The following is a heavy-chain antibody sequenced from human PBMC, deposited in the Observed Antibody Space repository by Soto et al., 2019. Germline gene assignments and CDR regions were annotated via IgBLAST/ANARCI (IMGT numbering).Heavy chain of an antibody. J-gene: IGHJ4*02. D-gene: IGHD3-9*01. CDR3: ARESTYYDILTGYYGY. V-gene: IGHV4-34*01. CDR1: GGSFSGYY. Sequence: QVQLQQWGAGLLKPSETLSLTCAVYGGSFSGYYWSWIRQPPGKGLEWIGEINHSGSTNYNPSLKSRVTISVDTSKNHFSLKLSSVTAADTAVYYCARESTYYDILTGYYGYWGQGTLVTVSS. CDR2: INHSGST.